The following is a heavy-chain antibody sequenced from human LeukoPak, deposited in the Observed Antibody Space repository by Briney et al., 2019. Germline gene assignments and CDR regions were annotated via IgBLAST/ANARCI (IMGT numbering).Heavy chain of an antibody. CDR1: GYTFTSYG. J-gene: IGHJ6*02. D-gene: IGHD3-10*01. CDR2: TSAYNGNT. Sequence: ASVKVSCKASGYTFTSYGISWVRQAPGQGLEWMGWTSAYNGNTNYAQKLQGRVTMTTDTSTSTAYMELRSLRSDDTAVYYCARRMHYGSGSYSGYYYGMDVWGQGTTVTVSS. V-gene: IGHV1-18*01. CDR3: ARRMHYGSGSYSGYYYGMDV.